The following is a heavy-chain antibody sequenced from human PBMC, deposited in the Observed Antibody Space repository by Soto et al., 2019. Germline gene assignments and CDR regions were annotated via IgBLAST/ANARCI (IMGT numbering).Heavy chain of an antibody. J-gene: IGHJ6*02. CDR1: GDTFKNCV. Sequence: QVQVVQSGVEVRRPGSSVKVSCKASGDTFKNCVISWVRQAPGQGLEWMGGIIPLFGTTDFAQRFQVRLTITTDESTTTAYMELSRLRSEDTATYYCVAELGFGKLSVVWGQGTTVIVSS. CDR2: IIPLFGTT. CDR3: VAELGFGKLSVV. V-gene: IGHV1-69*01. D-gene: IGHD3-10*01.